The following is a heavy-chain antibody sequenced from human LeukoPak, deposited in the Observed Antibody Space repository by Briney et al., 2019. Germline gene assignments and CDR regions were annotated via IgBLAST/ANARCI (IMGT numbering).Heavy chain of an antibody. J-gene: IGHJ4*02. CDR1: GFSFSSYV. D-gene: IGHD3-10*01. Sequence: GGSLRLSCSVSGFSFSSYVLHWVRQAPGKGLESVSSISQNGDNTYYADSVKGRFTISKDNTENTLYLQMNSLRPEDTAVYYCMNPNHYGSGRWGQGTLVTVS. CDR2: ISQNGDNT. CDR3: MNPNHYGSGR. V-gene: IGHV3-64D*06.